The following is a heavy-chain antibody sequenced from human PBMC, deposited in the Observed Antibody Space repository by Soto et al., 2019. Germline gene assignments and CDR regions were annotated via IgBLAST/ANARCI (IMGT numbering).Heavy chain of an antibody. Sequence: EVQLLASGGGLVQPGGSLRLSCAASGIIFNNYAMSWVRQAPGKGLEWVSVITDAGGRTYYAASAKGRFTISRDNSKNPLYLQMHSLRAEDTATYYCAKSLGTYGDDTERAERFAPWGQGTLVTVSS. CDR3: AKSLGTYGDDTERAERFAP. D-gene: IGHD4-17*01. V-gene: IGHV3-23*01. CDR2: ITDAGGRT. J-gene: IGHJ5*02. CDR1: GIIFNNYA.